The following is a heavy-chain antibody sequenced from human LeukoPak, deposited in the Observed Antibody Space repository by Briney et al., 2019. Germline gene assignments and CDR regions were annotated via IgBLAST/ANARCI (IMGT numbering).Heavy chain of an antibody. CDR1: GFTFKNYA. CDR3: AKGGAYYDFSFDP. CDR2: INGNGGAT. D-gene: IGHD3-3*01. Sequence: GGSLRLSCAASGFTFKNYAMSWVRQAPGKGLEWVSTINGNGGATYYADSVRGRFTVSRGNSKNTLYPQMNSLRAEDTALYYCAKGGAYYDFSFDPWGQGTLVTVSS. J-gene: IGHJ5*02. V-gene: IGHV3-23*01.